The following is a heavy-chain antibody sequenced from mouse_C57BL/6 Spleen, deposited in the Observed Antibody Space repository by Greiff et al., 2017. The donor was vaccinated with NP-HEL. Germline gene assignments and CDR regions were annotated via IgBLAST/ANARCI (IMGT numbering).Heavy chain of an antibody. D-gene: IGHD3-3*01. CDR1: GYAFSSYW. CDR2: IYPGDGDT. V-gene: IGHV1-80*01. Sequence: QVQLQQSGAELVKPGASVKISCKASGYAFSSYWMNWVKQRPGKGLEWIGQIYPGDGDTNYNGKFKGKATLTADKSSSTAYMQRSSLTSEDSAVFFCARWGDVYWYCDVWGTRTTVTVSS. J-gene: IGHJ1*03. CDR3: ARWGDVYWYCDV.